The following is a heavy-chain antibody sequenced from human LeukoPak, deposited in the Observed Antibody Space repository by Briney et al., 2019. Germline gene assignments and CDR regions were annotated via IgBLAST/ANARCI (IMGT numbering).Heavy chain of an antibody. CDR1: GFTFSSYA. V-gene: IGHV3-30-3*01. D-gene: IGHD3-10*01. CDR3: ARDLMVRGAYGINYYYGMDV. Sequence: GGSLRLSCAASGFTFSSYAMHWVRQAPGKGLEWVAVISYDGSNKYYADSVKGRFTISRDNSKNTLYLQMNSLRAEDTAVYYCARDLMVRGAYGINYYYGMDVWGQGTTVTVSS. J-gene: IGHJ6*02. CDR2: ISYDGSNK.